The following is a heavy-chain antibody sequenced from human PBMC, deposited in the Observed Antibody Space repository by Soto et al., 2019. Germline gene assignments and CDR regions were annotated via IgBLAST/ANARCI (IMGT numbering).Heavy chain of an antibody. CDR3: ARAGYCSGGSCLVRWFDP. Sequence: ASVKVSCKASGYTFTSYGISWVRQAPGQGLEWMGWISAYNGNTNYAQKLQGRVTMTTDTSTSTAYMELRSLRSDDTAVYYCARAGYCSGGSCLVRWFDPWGQGTLVTVSS. V-gene: IGHV1-18*01. J-gene: IGHJ5*02. CDR2: ISAYNGNT. D-gene: IGHD2-15*01. CDR1: GYTFTSYG.